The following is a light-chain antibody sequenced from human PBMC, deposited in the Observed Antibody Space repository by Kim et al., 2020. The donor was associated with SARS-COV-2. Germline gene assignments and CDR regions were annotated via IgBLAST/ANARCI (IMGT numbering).Light chain of an antibody. Sequence: ASVGGRVTIRCRASQDSKNYLAWFQQNPGEAPRSLIYAASSLHSGVPSNFSGSGSGTDFTLTISSLQPEDFATYYCQQYNFYPFTFGQGTKLEI. V-gene: IGKV1-16*02. CDR2: AAS. J-gene: IGKJ2*01. CDR1: QDSKNY. CDR3: QQYNFYPFT.